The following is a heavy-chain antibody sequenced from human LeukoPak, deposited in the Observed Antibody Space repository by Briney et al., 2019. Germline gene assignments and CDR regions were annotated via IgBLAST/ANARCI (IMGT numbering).Heavy chain of an antibody. Sequence: GGSLRLSCAASGFTFSSYSMYWVRQAPGKGLEWVSSISSSSSYIYYADSVKGRFTISRDNAKNSLYLQMNSLRAEDTAVYYCARGNDYDHYVGIYFYYWGQGTLVTVAS. CDR2: ISSSSSYI. V-gene: IGHV3-21*01. CDR3: ARGNDYDHYVGIYFYY. J-gene: IGHJ4*02. CDR1: GFTFSSYS. D-gene: IGHD4-17*01.